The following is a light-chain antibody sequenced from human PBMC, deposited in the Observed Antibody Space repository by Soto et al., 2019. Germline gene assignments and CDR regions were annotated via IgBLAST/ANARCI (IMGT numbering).Light chain of an antibody. CDR1: SSDVGGYKY. Sequence: QSVLTQPASVSGSPGQSITISCTGTSSDVGGYKYVSWYQQHPGKAPKLMIYDIRNRPSGVSNRFSGSKSGNMASLTISGLQAEDEADYYCSSYTSSSTRVFGTGTKVTVL. CDR2: DIR. CDR3: SSYTSSSTRV. J-gene: IGLJ1*01. V-gene: IGLV2-14*03.